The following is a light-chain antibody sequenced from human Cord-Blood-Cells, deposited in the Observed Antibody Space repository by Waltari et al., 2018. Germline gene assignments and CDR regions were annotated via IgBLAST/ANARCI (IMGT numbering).Light chain of an antibody. CDR1: QSISSY. J-gene: IGKJ1*01. V-gene: IGKV1-39*01. CDR3: QQSYSTPQT. Sequence: DIQMTQSPSSLSASVGDSVTITCRASQSISSYLIWYQQKPGKAPKLLIYAASSLQSGVPSRFSGSGSGTDFTLTISSLQPEDFATYYCQQSYSTPQTFGQGTKVEIK. CDR2: AAS.